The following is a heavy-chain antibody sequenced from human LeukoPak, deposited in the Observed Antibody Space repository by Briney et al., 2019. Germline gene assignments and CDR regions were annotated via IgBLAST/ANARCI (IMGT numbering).Heavy chain of an antibody. V-gene: IGHV4-30-2*01. CDR2: IYHSGST. Sequence: PSETLSLTCAVSGGSISSGGYSWSWIRQPPGKGLEWIGYIYHSGSTYYNPSLKSRVTISVDRSKNQFSLKLSSVTAADTAVYYCARAGGYCSGGSCYIPLDYWGQGTLVTVSS. D-gene: IGHD2-15*01. CDR3: ARAGGYCSGGSCYIPLDY. CDR1: GGSISSGGYS. J-gene: IGHJ4*02.